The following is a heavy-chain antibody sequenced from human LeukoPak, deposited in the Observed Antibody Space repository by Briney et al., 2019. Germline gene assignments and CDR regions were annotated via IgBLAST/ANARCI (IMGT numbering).Heavy chain of an antibody. D-gene: IGHD3-3*01. J-gene: IGHJ4*02. CDR3: AKEGYDFWSGYSLDY. Sequence: GGSLRLSCAASGFTFSSYGMHWVRQAPGKGLEWVAVISYDGSNKYYADSVKGRFTISRDNSKNTLYLQMNSLRAEDTAVYYCAKEGYDFWSGYSLDYWGQGTLVTVSS. V-gene: IGHV3-30*18. CDR2: ISYDGSNK. CDR1: GFTFSSYG.